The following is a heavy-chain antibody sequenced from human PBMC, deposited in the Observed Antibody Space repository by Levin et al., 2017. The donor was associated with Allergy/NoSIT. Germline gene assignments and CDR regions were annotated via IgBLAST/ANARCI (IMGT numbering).Heavy chain of an antibody. V-gene: IGHV3-30*18. CDR3: AKGSSWFDS. D-gene: IGHD6-13*01. CDR1: GFTFSSYN. CDR2: ISYDGSNK. Sequence: GGSLRLSCGASGFTFSSYNMHWVRQAPGKGLEWVAVISYDGSNKHYIDTVKGRFTISRDNSKNTLYLQMNSLRDEDTAVYYCAKGSSWFDSWGQGTLVAVSS. J-gene: IGHJ5*01.